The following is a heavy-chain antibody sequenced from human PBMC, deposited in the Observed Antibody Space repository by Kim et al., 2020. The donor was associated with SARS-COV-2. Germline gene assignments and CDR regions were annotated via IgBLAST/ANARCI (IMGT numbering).Heavy chain of an antibody. CDR2: ISSNGGST. CDR3: VKDPWGAGLWFGEGGGMDV. D-gene: IGHD3-10*01. CDR1: GFTFSSYA. Sequence: GGSLRLSCSASGFTFSSYAMHWVRQAPGKGLEYVSAISSNGGSTYYADSVKGRFTISRDNSKNTLYLQMSSLRAEDTAVYYCVKDPWGAGLWFGEGGGMDVWGQGTTVTVSS. V-gene: IGHV3-64D*06. J-gene: IGHJ6*02.